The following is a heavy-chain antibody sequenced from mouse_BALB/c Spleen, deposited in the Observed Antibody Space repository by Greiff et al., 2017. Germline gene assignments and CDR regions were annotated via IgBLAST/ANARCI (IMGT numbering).Heavy chain of an antibody. V-gene: IGHV2-6-7*01. CDR2: IWGDGST. D-gene: IGHD2-3*01. Sequence: QVQLKESGPGLVAPSQSLSITCTVSGFSLTGYGVNWVRQPPGKGLVWLGMIWGDGSTDYNSALKSRLSISKDNSKSQVFLKMNSLQTDDTARYYCARDDGYPSYAMDYWGQGTSVTVSS. J-gene: IGHJ4*01. CDR3: ARDDGYPSYAMDY. CDR1: GFSLTGYG.